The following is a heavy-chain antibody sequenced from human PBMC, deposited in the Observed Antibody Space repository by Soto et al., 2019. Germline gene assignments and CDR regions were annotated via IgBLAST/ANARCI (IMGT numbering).Heavy chain of an antibody. CDR2: MNPNSGNT. V-gene: IGHV1-8*01. Sequence: QVQLVQSGAEVKKPGASVKVSCKASGYTFTSYDINWVRQATGQRLEWMGWMNPNSGNTGYAQKFQGRVTMTTNTSIRTAYMELRSLRSEDTAVYYFASDTVVTPFYSWCQGTLVTVSS. CDR3: ASDTVVTPFYS. J-gene: IGHJ4*02. CDR1: GYTFTSYD. D-gene: IGHD2-21*02.